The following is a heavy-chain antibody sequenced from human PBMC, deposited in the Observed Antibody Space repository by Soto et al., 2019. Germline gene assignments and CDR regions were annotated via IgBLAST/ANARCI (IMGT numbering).Heavy chain of an antibody. CDR1: CASISRGDPEY. CDR3: AHSLRSFYYFGLDV. D-gene: IGHD3-10*01. CDR2: IYYSGRI. V-gene: IGHV4-31*03. J-gene: IGHJ6*02. Sequence: SETLSLTSSVSCASISRGDPEYWNWIRQHPVKGLEWIGYIYYSGRIYYNPSLESRVTISVDTSKNQFSLKLTSVTAADTAVYYCAHSLRSFYYFGLDVWGQGTTVTVS.